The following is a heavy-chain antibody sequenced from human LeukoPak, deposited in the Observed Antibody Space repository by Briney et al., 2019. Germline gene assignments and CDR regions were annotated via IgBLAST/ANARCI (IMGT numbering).Heavy chain of an antibody. V-gene: IGHV4-39*01. J-gene: IGHJ4*02. CDR3: ARLPGNYFDY. CDR2: IYYSGST. Sequence: PSETLSPTCTVSGGSISSSSYYGGWIRQPPGKGLEWIGSIYYSGSTYYNPSLKSRVTISVDTSKNQFSLKLSSVTAADTAVYYCARLPGNYFDYWGQGTLVTVSS. CDR1: GGSISSSSYY.